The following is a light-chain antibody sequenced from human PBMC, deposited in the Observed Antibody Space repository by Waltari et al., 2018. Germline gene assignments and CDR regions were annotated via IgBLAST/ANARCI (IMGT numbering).Light chain of an antibody. J-gene: IGLJ1*01. V-gene: IGLV2-11*01. CDR1: SSDVVGYNY. CDR2: DVS. Sequence: QSALTQPRSVSGPPGQSVTISCTGASSDVVGYNYFPWYPQPPGKAPKRMIYDVSKRPSGVPDRFSGSKSGDTASLTISGLRAEDEADYYCCSYAGRYTYVFGTGTKVTVL. CDR3: CSYAGRYTYV.